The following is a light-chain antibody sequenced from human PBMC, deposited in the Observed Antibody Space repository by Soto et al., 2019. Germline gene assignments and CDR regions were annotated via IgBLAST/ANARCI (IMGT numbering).Light chain of an antibody. CDR1: QSLDIH. CDR2: DAS. V-gene: IGKV3-11*01. J-gene: IGKJ4*01. CDR3: QHRHNWPSLT. Sequence: EIVLTQSPGTLSLSPGERATLSCRASQSLDIHLAWYQQQPGRAPRLLIFDASNRATGIPGRFSGSGSGTDFTLTISSLEPEDFAVYYGQHRHNWPSLTCGGGTRVEI.